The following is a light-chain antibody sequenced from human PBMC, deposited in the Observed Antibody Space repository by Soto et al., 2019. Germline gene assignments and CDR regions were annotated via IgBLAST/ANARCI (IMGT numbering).Light chain of an antibody. J-gene: IGLJ1*01. CDR3: TSYTSTSTYV. CDR2: DVT. Sequence: QSALTQPASVSGPPGQSITISCTGTSSDVGAYNYVSWYQHHPGKAPRLVIYDVTNRPSGISDRFSGSKSGNTASLTISGLLAEDEADFYCTSYTSTSTYVFGTVTQLTVL. V-gene: IGLV2-14*01. CDR1: SSDVGAYNY.